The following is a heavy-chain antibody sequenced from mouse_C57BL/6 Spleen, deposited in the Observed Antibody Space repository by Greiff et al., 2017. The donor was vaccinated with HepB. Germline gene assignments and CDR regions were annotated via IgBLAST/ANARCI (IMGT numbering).Heavy chain of an antibody. CDR1: GYTFTDYY. CDR2: INPNNGGT. Sequence: EVQLQQSGPELVKPGASVKISCKASGYTFTDYYMNWVKQSHGKSLEWIGDINPNNGGTSYNQKFKGKATLTVDKSSITAYMELRSLTSEDSAVYYCARGDYDGPYYAMDYWGQGTSVTVSS. J-gene: IGHJ4*01. D-gene: IGHD2-3*01. V-gene: IGHV1-26*01. CDR3: ARGDYDGPYYAMDY.